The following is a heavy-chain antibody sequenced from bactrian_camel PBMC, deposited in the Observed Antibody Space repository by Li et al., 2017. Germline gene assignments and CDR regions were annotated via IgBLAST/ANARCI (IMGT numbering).Heavy chain of an antibody. D-gene: IGHD3*01. J-gene: IGHJ4*01. CDR2: ISSSGGST. Sequence: VQLVESGGGFAQPGGSRRLSCVASGFTFEDKVMSWVRQAPGKGLEWVSGISSSGGSTGYADHVKGRFTISLDNAKKLSLHMSNLKPDDTGMYYCAAQRRHSAGITWSDDGFYDTRGQGTQVTVS. V-gene: IGHV3S36*01. CDR1: GFTFEDKV. CDR3: AAQRRHSAGITWSDDGFYDT.